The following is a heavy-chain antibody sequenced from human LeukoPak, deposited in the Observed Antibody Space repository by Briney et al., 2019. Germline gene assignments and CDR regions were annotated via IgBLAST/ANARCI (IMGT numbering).Heavy chain of an antibody. J-gene: IGHJ4*02. CDR3: AKGAFWGEDYGDYGGDY. CDR2: ISWDGGST. V-gene: IGHV3-43*01. Sequence: GGSLRLSCAASGFPFDDYTMHWVRQAPGKGLEWVSLISWDGGSTYYADSVKGRFTISRDKSKSSLYLQMNSLRTEDTAFYYCAKGAFWGEDYGDYGGDYWGQGTLVTVSS. CDR1: GFPFDDYT. D-gene: IGHD4-17*01.